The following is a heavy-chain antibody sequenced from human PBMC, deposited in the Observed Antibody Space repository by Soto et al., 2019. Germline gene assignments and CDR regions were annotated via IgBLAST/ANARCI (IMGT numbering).Heavy chain of an antibody. CDR3: SGVSNNKGAFNY. CDR2: IHHTGST. J-gene: IGHJ4*01. V-gene: IGHV4-4*02. Sequence: QVQLQESGPGLVKPSETLSLTCAVSGGSVSSTDWWTWVRQTPGKGLEWIGEIHHTGSTTYNPSLKSRVTMSVDKSMNHFSLTLRSVTAADTAVYYWSGVSNNKGAFNYWGQGTLVTVS. CDR1: GGSVSSTDW. D-gene: IGHD4-4*01.